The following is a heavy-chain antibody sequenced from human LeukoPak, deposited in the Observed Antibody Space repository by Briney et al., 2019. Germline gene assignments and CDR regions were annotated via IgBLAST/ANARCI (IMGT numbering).Heavy chain of an antibody. CDR2: INPNSGGT. CDR3: ARDPYCNSTSCYTNYGMDV. CDR1: GYTFTGYY. V-gene: IGHV1-2*02. Sequence: ASVKVSCKASGYTFTGYYMHWVRQAPGQGLEWMGWINPNSGGTNYAQKFQGRVTMTRDTSISTAYMELSRLRSDDTAVYYCARDPYCNSTSCYTNYGMDVWGQGTTVTVSS. J-gene: IGHJ6*02. D-gene: IGHD2-2*02.